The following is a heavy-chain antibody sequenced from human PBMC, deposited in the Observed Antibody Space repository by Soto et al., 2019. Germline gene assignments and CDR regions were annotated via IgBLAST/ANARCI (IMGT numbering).Heavy chain of an antibody. CDR3: ASPPDYGAFLEFDY. CDR1: GGSVSSGSYY. CDR2: IYYSGST. D-gene: IGHD4-17*01. V-gene: IGHV4-61*01. Sequence: PSETLSLTCTVSGGSVSSGSYYWSWIRQPPGKGLEWIGYIYYSGSTNYNPSLKSRVTISVDTSKNLFSLKLSSMTAADTAVYYCASPPDYGAFLEFDYWGQGTLVTVSS. J-gene: IGHJ4*02.